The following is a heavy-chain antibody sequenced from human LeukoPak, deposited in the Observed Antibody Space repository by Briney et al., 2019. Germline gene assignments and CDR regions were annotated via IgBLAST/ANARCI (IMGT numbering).Heavy chain of an antibody. CDR1: GYTFTGYY. V-gene: IGHV1-18*04. Sequence: ASVKVSCKASGYTFTGYYMHWVRQAPGQGLEWMGWISGYNGNTDYVQKLQGRVTMTTDTSTSAAYMELRSLRSDDTAVYYCARALGSWHYMDVWGKGTTVTVSS. J-gene: IGHJ6*03. CDR2: ISGYNGNT. D-gene: IGHD6-13*01. CDR3: ARALGSWHYMDV.